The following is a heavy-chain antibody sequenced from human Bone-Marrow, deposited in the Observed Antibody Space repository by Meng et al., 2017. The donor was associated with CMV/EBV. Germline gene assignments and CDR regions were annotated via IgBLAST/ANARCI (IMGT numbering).Heavy chain of an antibody. Sequence: GESLKISCAASGFTFSSYAMHWVRQAPGKGLEWVAVISYDGSNKYYADSVKGRFTISRDNSKNTLYLRMNSLRAEDTAVYYCARGELELRGAFDPWGQGTLVTVSS. D-gene: IGHD1-7*01. CDR3: ARGELELRGAFDP. V-gene: IGHV3-30*04. CDR2: ISYDGSNK. CDR1: GFTFSSYA. J-gene: IGHJ5*02.